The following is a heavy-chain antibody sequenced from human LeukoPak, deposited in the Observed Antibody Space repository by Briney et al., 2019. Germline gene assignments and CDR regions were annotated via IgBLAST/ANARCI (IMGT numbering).Heavy chain of an antibody. V-gene: IGHV4-59*08. CDR1: GGSISSYY. CDR3: ARHQVDYGDYVNAFDI. D-gene: IGHD4-17*01. Sequence: SETLSLTCTVSGGSISSYYWSWIRQPPGKGLEWIGYIYYSGSTNYNPSLKSRVTIPVDTSKNQFSLKLSSVTAADTAVYYCARHQVDYGDYVNAFDIWGQGTMVTVSS. CDR2: IYYSGST. J-gene: IGHJ3*02.